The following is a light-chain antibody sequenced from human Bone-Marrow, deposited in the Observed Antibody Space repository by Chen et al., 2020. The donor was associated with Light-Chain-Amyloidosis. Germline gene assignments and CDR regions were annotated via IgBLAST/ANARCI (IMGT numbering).Light chain of an antibody. J-gene: IGLJ2*01. CDR2: RDT. V-gene: IGLV3-25*03. Sequence: SYELTQPPSVSVSPGQTARLTCSGDDLPTKYAYGYQQKPGQAPVLVIHRDTERPSGISERFSGSSSVTTATLTISGVQAEDEADYHCQSADSSGTYEVIFGGGTKLTVL. CDR3: QSADSSGTYEVI. CDR1: DLPTKY.